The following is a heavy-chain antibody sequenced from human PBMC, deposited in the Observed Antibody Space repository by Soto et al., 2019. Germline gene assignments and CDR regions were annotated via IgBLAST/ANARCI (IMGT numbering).Heavy chain of an antibody. V-gene: IGHV3-48*03. D-gene: IGHD3-10*01. CDR2: ISSSGSTI. J-gene: IGHJ6*02. Sequence: PGGSLRLSCAASGFTFSSYEMNWVRQAPGKGLEWVSYISSSGSTIYYADSVKGRFTISRDNAKNSLYLQMNSLRAEDTAVYYCARSCRVVSRGFKAYYYGMDVWGQGTTVTVSS. CDR1: GFTFSSYE. CDR3: ARSCRVVSRGFKAYYYGMDV.